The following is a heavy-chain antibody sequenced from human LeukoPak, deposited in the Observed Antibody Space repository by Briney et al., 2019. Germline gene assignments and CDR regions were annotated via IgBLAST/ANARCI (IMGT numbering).Heavy chain of an antibody. CDR3: ARGYGSGSYWVY. D-gene: IGHD3-10*01. J-gene: IGHJ4*02. Sequence: SETLSLTCAVHGGSFSGYYWSWIRQPPGKGLEWIGEINHSGSTNYNPSLKSRVTISKDTSKNQFSLGLSSVTAADTAVYYCARGYGSGSYWVYWGQGTLVTVSS. CDR1: GGSFSGYY. V-gene: IGHV4-34*01. CDR2: INHSGST.